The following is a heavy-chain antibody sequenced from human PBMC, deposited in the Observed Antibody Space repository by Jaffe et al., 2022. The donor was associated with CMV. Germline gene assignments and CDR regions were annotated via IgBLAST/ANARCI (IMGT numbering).Heavy chain of an antibody. CDR2: IWYDGSNK. CDR1: GFTFSSYG. D-gene: IGHD3-10*01. CDR3: AREAGFGELLSLDY. V-gene: IGHV3-33*01. Sequence: QVQLVESGGGVVQPGRSLRLSCAASGFTFSSYGMHWVRQAPGKGLEWVAVIWYDGSNKYYADSVKGRFTISRDNSKNTLYLQMNSLRAEDTAVYYCAREAGFGELLSLDYWGQGTLVTVSS. J-gene: IGHJ4*02.